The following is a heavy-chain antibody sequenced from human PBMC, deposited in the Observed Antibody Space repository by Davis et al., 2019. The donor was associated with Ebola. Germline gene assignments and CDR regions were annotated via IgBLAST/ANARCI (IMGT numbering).Heavy chain of an antibody. V-gene: IGHV1-18*04. J-gene: IGHJ4*02. CDR1: GYSFTSYW. D-gene: IGHD1-26*01. CDR2: ISAYNGNT. Sequence: GESLKISCKGSGYSFTSYWIGWVRQAPGQGLEWMGWISAYNGNTNYAQKFQGRITMTRNISISTAYMELSSLRSEDTAVYYCARRVGARSGFDYWGQGSLVTVSS. CDR3: ARRVGARSGFDY.